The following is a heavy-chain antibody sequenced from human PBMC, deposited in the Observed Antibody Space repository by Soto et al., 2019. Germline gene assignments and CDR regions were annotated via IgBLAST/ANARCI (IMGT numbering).Heavy chain of an antibody. D-gene: IGHD4-17*01. V-gene: IGHV4-39*01. CDR2: IYYSGST. CDR1: GGSISRSSYY. Sequence: QLQLQESGPGLVKPSETLSLTCTVSGGSISRSSYYWGWIRQPPGKGLEWIGSIYYSGSTYYNPSLKSRVTISVDTSTNQFSLKLSSVTAADTAVYSCARHDYGGGNYWGQGTLVTVSS. J-gene: IGHJ4*02. CDR3: ARHDYGGGNY.